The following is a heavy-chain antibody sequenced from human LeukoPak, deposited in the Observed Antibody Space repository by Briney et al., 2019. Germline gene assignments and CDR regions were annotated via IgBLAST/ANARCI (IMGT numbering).Heavy chain of an antibody. CDR1: GFTFSSYS. CDR2: ISSSSSYI. V-gene: IGHV3-21*01. CDR3: ARDLYYYGSGSYYPVGAFDI. D-gene: IGHD3-10*01. Sequence: SGGSLRLSCAASGFTFSSYSMNWVRQAPGKGLEWVSSISSSSSYIYYADSVKGRFTISRDNAKNSLYLQMNSLRAEDTAVYYCARDLYYYGSGSYYPVGAFDIWGQGTMVTVSS. J-gene: IGHJ3*02.